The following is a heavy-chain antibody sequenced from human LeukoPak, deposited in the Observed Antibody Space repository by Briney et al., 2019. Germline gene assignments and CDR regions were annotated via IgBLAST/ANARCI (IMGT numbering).Heavy chain of an antibody. CDR2: ISAYNGNT. J-gene: IGHJ5*02. V-gene: IGHV1-18*01. CDR3: AGITMIVVGEREYNWFDP. CDR1: GYTFTSYG. Sequence: ASVKVSCKASGYTFTSYGISWVRQAPGQGLEWMGWISAYNGNTNYAQKLQGRVTMTTDTSTSTAYMELRSLRSDDTAVYYCAGITMIVVGEREYNWFDPWGQGTLVTVSS. D-gene: IGHD3-22*01.